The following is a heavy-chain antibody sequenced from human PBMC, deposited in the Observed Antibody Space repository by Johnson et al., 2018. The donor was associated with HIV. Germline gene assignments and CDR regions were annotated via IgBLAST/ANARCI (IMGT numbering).Heavy chain of an antibody. CDR1: GFTFSSYC. Sequence: VQLVESGGGLVQPGGSLRLSCAASGFTFSSYCMSWVRQAPGKGLEWVSNINRDGSSKCYADSVKGRFTISRDNARNSLYLQMNSMRAEDTALYYCAKSPRFTIFGSDAFDIWGQGTMVTVSS. V-gene: IGHV3-7*01. CDR2: INRDGSSK. J-gene: IGHJ3*02. D-gene: IGHD3-3*01. CDR3: AKSPRFTIFGSDAFDI.